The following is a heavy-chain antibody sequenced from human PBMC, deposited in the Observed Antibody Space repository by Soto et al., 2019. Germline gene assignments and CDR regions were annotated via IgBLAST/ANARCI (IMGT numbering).Heavy chain of an antibody. V-gene: IGHV1-58*01. J-gene: IGHJ6*02. CDR2: IVVGSGNT. CDR3: AAGYSSSWYVASYYYYGIDV. CDR1: GFTFTSSA. Sequence: SVKVSCKASGFTFTSSAVQWVRQARGQRLEWIGWIVVGSGNTNYAQKFQERVTITRDMSTSTAYMELSSLRSEDTAVYYCAAGYSSSWYVASYYYYGIDVWGQGTKVTVSS. D-gene: IGHD6-13*01.